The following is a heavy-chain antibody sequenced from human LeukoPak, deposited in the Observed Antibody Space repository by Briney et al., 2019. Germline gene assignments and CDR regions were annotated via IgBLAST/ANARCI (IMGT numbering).Heavy chain of an antibody. J-gene: IGHJ4*02. V-gene: IGHV4-31*03. Sequence: SETLSLTCTVSGGSISSGGYYWSWIRQHPGKGLEWIGYIYYSGSTYYNPSLKSRATISVDTSKNQFSLKLSSVTAADTAVYYCARGGGYCSSTSCYNAHADYWGQGTLVTVSS. CDR1: GGSISSGGYY. D-gene: IGHD2-2*02. CDR2: IYYSGST. CDR3: ARGGGYCSSTSCYNAHADY.